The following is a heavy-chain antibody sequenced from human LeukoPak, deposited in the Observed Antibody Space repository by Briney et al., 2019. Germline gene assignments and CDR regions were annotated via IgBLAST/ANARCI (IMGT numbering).Heavy chain of an antibody. V-gene: IGHV4-59*11. CDR3: AKSYYMDV. J-gene: IGHJ6*03. Sequence: SETLSLTCAISGGSISGHYWSWIRQPPGKGPEWIGNIYYSGSPNYNPSLKSRVTISVDTSKNQFSLKLTSVTAADTAVYYCAKSYYMDVWGKGTTVTVSS. CDR1: GGSISGHY. CDR2: IYYSGSP.